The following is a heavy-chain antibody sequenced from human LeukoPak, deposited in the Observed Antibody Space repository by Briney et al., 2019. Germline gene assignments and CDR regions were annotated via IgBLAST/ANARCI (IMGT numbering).Heavy chain of an antibody. CDR1: GFTFSDYY. V-gene: IGHV3-11*04. CDR2: ISSSGSTI. J-gene: IGHJ6*03. Sequence: AGGSLRLSCAASGFTFSDYYMSWIRQAPGKGLEWVSYISSSGSTIYYADSVKGRFTISRDNAKNSLYLQMNSLRAEDTAVYYCARTGIAVAGSFYYYCYMDVWGKGTTVTVSS. CDR3: ARTGIAVAGSFYYYCYMDV. D-gene: IGHD6-19*01.